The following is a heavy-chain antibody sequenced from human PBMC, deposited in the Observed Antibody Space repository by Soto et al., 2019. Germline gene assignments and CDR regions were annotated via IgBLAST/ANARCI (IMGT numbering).Heavy chain of an antibody. D-gene: IGHD3-16*01. V-gene: IGHV2-5*02. J-gene: IGHJ3*01. CDR2: IYWDDDT. Sequence: QITLKESGPTLVKPTQTLTLTCIFSGFSFSADGVGVGWIRQPPGKVLEWLALIYWDDDTRYRPSLKSRLTITKDSSKNQVVLTMTNMDPLDTATYYCAHAFGGTSWPNDAFDVWGQGTVVTVSS. CDR1: GFSFSADGVG. CDR3: AHAFGGTSWPNDAFDV.